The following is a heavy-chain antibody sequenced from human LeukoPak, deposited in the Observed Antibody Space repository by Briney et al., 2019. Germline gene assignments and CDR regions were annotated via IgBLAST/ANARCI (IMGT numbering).Heavy chain of an antibody. D-gene: IGHD2-2*01. V-gene: IGHV3-23*01. CDR3: ASKIVVVPAAAVDY. J-gene: IGHJ4*02. Sequence: GGSLRLSCAASGFAFSRYAMSWVRQAPGKGLEWVSAISGSGGSTHYADSVKGRFTISRDNSKNTLYLQMNSLRAEDTAVYYCASKIVVVPAAAVDYWGQGTLATVSS. CDR2: ISGSGGST. CDR1: GFAFSRYA.